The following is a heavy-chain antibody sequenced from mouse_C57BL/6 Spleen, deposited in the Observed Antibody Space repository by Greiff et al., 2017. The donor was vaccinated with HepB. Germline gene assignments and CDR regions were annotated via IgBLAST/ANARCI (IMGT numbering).Heavy chain of an antibody. J-gene: IGHJ4*01. D-gene: IGHD2-10*01. Sequence: VQRVESGAELMKPGASVKLSCKASGYTFTGYWIEWVKQRPGHGLEWIGEILPGSGSTNYNEKFKGKATFTADTSSTTAYMQLSSLTPEDSAIYYCASNLLRWAMDYWGQGTSVTVSS. V-gene: IGHV1-9*01. CDR1: GYTFTGYW. CDR3: ASNLLRWAMDY. CDR2: ILPGSGST.